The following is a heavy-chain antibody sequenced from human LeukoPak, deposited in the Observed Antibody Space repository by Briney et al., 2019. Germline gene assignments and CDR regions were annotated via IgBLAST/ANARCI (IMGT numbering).Heavy chain of an antibody. V-gene: IGHV4-4*07. CDR3: ASATEQLVPGERAFDI. D-gene: IGHD6-13*01. J-gene: IGHJ3*02. Sequence: SETLSLTXTVSGGSISSYYWSWIRQPAGKGLEWIGRIYTSGSTNYNPSLKSRVTMSVDTSKNQFSLKLSSVTAADTAVYYCASATEQLVPGERAFDIWGQGTMVTVSS. CDR2: IYTSGST. CDR1: GGSISSYY.